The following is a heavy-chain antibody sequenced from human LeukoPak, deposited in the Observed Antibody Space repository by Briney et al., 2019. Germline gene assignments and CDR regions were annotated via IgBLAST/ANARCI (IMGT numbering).Heavy chain of an antibody. CDR1: GFTISNNY. Sequence: GGSLRLSCAASGFTISNNYMSWVRQAPGKGLEWVSVMYGSGDTYYSDAVKGRFTFSRDISKNMLSLQMNCLRTDDPAMYYCARDAPPVPAVGVLASWGQGTLVTVSS. CDR3: ARDAPPVPAVGVLAS. V-gene: IGHV3-53*01. CDR2: MYGSGDT. D-gene: IGHD2-2*01. J-gene: IGHJ5*02.